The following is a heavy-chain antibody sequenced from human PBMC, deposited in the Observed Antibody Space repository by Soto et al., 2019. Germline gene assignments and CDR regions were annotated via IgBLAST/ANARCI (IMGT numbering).Heavy chain of an antibody. D-gene: IGHD1-1*01. V-gene: IGHV3-23*01. J-gene: IGHJ3*02. CDR1: RFTFSNYG. CDR2: ISGSGGVS. Sequence: GGSLRLSCAASRFTFSNYGMSWVRQAPGKGLEWVSSISGSGGVSSKADSVYGRFTISRDNSENTLYLQMDSLRPEDTAVYYCAKGFCASANCSRGPLDIWGQGTMVTVSS. CDR3: AKGFCASANCSRGPLDI.